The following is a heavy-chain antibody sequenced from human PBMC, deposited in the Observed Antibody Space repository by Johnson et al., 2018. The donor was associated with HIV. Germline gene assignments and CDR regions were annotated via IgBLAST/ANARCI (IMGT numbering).Heavy chain of an antibody. Sequence: VQLVESGGGVVQPGRSLRLSCAASGFTFSSYAMHWVRQAPGKGLEWVAVISYDGSNKYYADSVKGRFTISRDNSKNTLYLQMNSLRAEDTARYYCARYPIAMVRGDFESWGQGTMVTVS. CDR1: GFTFSSYA. D-gene: IGHD3-10*01. CDR2: ISYDGSNK. CDR3: ARYPIAMVRGDFES. V-gene: IGHV3-30-3*01. J-gene: IGHJ3*02.